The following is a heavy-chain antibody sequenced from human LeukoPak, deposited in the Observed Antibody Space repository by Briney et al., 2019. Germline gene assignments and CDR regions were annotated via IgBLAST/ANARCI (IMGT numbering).Heavy chain of an antibody. D-gene: IGHD3-22*01. CDR3: ARAYDSSGYYFDY. Sequence: VSVKVSCKASGYTFTGYYMHWVRQAPGQGLEWMGWINPNTGGTNYAQKFQGRVTMTRDTSISTAYMELSRLRSDDTAVYYCARAYDSSGYYFDYWGQGTLVTVSS. V-gene: IGHV1-2*02. CDR2: INPNTGGT. J-gene: IGHJ4*02. CDR1: GYTFTGYY.